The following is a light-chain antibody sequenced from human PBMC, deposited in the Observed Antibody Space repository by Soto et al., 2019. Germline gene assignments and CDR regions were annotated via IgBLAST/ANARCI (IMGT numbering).Light chain of an antibody. Sequence: DIQMTQSPSTLSASVGDRVTITCRASQSIKNWLAWYQQKPGEAPKLLIYKASTLESGVPSRFSGSGSGTEFTLTLSCLQPDDVANYHCQQYKSYSQFTFGPGTKVDIK. CDR3: QQYKSYSQFT. V-gene: IGKV1-5*03. CDR2: KAS. CDR1: QSIKNW. J-gene: IGKJ3*01.